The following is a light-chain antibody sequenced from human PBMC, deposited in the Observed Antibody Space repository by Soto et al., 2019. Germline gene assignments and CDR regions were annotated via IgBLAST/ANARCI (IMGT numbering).Light chain of an antibody. CDR3: QTGGTGIQV. CDR2: LNSDGSH. CDR1: SGHSSYA. V-gene: IGLV4-69*01. J-gene: IGLJ2*01. Sequence: QPVLTQSPSASASLGASVKLTCTLSSGHSSYAIAWHQQQPEKGPRYLMKLNSDGSHSKGDGIPDRFSGSSSGAERYLTISRLQSEDEADYYCQTGGTGIQVFGGGTQLTVL.